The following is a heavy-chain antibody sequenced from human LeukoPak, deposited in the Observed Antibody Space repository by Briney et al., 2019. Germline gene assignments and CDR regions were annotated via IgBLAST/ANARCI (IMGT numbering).Heavy chain of an antibody. CDR1: GGSITNTNY. J-gene: IGHJ4*02. CDR3: AREGGPYRPLDY. V-gene: IGHV4-4*02. Sequence: SETLSLTCGVSGGSITNTNYWTWARQPPGKGLEWIGEVNLQGSTNYNPSLMGRVALSVDTSENHISLQLTSVTAADTAVYYCAREGGPYRPLDYSGQGTLVTVSS. CDR2: VNLQGST.